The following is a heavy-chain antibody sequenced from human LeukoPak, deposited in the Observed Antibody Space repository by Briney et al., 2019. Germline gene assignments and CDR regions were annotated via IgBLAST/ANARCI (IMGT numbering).Heavy chain of an antibody. Sequence: SETLSLTCTVSGGSISSYYWSWIRQPPGKGLEWIGYIYYSGSTNYKPSLKSRVTISVDTSKNQFSLKLSSVTAADTAVYYCARDGPRVYYDSSGYPLWGQGTLVTVSS. CDR1: GGSISSYY. CDR2: IYYSGST. J-gene: IGHJ4*02. V-gene: IGHV4-59*01. D-gene: IGHD3-22*01. CDR3: ARDGPRVYYDSSGYPL.